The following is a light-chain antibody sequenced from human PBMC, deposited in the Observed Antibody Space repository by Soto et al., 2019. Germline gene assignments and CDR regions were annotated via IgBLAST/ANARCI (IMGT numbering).Light chain of an antibody. CDR3: QSYDSSLSGYV. V-gene: IGLV1-40*01. CDR2: GNS. J-gene: IGLJ1*01. Sequence: QSVLTQPPSVSGAPGQRVTISCTGSSSNIGANYDVHWHQQLPETAPKLLIYGNSNRASGVPDRFSGSKSGTSASLAITGLQAEDEADYYCQSYDSSLSGYVFGTGTMLTVL. CDR1: SSNIGANYD.